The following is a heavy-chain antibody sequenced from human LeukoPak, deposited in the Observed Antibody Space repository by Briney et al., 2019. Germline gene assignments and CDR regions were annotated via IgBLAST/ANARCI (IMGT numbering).Heavy chain of an antibody. CDR1: GFTVSSNY. CDR3: ARDRTMVRGVPAFDY. J-gene: IGHJ4*02. CDR2: IYSGGST. V-gene: IGHV3-66*01. D-gene: IGHD3-10*01. Sequence: GGSLRLSCVASGFTVSSNYMSWVRQAPGKGLEWVSVIYSGGSTYYADSVKGRFTISRDNSKNTLYLQMNSLRAEDTAVYYCARDRTMVRGVPAFDYWGQGTLVTVSS.